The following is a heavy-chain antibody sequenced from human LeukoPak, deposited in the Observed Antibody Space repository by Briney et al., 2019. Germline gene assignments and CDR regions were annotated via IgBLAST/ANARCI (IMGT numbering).Heavy chain of an antibody. CDR3: ARDRNNFWSGSGYYYGMDV. J-gene: IGHJ6*02. D-gene: IGHD3-3*01. V-gene: IGHV1-46*01. CDR1: GYTFTSYY. CDR2: INPSGGDT. Sequence: ASVKVSCKASGYTFTSYYMHWMRQAPGQGLEWMGIINPSGGDTIYAQKFQGRVTMTRDTSTSTVYMELSSLTSEDTAVYYCARDRNNFWSGSGYYYGMDVGGQGTTVTVSS.